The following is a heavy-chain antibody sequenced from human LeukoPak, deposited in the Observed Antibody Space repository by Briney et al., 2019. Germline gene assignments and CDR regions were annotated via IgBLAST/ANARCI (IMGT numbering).Heavy chain of an antibody. V-gene: IGHV1-18*01. D-gene: IGHD3-10*01. CDR1: GYTFTSYG. CDR2: ISAYNGNT. J-gene: IGHJ5*02. Sequence: ASVKVSCKASGYTFTSYGISWVRQAPGQGLEWMGWISAYNGNTNYAQKLQGRVTMTTDTSTSTAYMELRSLRSDDTAVYYCARDHYCGSGSQNWFDPWGQGTLVTVSP. CDR3: ARDHYCGSGSQNWFDP.